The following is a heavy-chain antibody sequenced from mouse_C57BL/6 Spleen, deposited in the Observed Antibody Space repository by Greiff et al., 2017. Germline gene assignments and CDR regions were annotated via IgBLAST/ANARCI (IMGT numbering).Heavy chain of an antibody. CDR3: AREGTTVGAHVDV. CDR1: GYTFTSYW. V-gene: IGHV1-72*01. J-gene: IGHJ1*03. Sequence: VQLQQPGAELVKPGASVKLSCKASGYTFTSYWMHWVKQRPGRGLEWIGRIDPNSGGTKYNEKFKSKATLTVDKPSSTAYMQLSSLTSEDSAVEYCAREGTTVGAHVDVWGKGTTVTVSS. D-gene: IGHD2-14*01. CDR2: IDPNSGGT.